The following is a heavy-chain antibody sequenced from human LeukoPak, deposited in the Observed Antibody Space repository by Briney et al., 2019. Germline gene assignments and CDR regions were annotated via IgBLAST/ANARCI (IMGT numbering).Heavy chain of an antibody. CDR3: ASHWAQQVVSDY. D-gene: IGHD6-13*01. CDR2: ISYDGKNK. J-gene: IGHJ4*02. V-gene: IGHV3-30*03. Sequence: GGSLRLSCAASGFTFSDYYMSWIRQAPGKGLEWVAVISYDGKNKYYADVVKGRFTISRDNSKNTLYLQMNSLRPEDTAVYYCASHWAQQVVSDYWGQGTLVTVSS. CDR1: GFTFSDYY.